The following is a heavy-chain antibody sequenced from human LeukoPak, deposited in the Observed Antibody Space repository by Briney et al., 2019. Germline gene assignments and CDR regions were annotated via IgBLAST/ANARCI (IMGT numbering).Heavy chain of an antibody. J-gene: IGHJ4*02. D-gene: IGHD1/OR15-1a*01. CDR2: ISAGASNT. CDR3: AKANSRWNKWHYFDS. Sequence: PGGSLRLSCAASGFTFSSCAMTWVRQAPGEGLEWVSGISAGASNTYYADSVRGRFTISRDNSKNTLYLQMDSLGADDTAVYYCAKANSRWNKWHYFDSWGQGALVTVSS. CDR1: GFTFSSCA. V-gene: IGHV3-23*01.